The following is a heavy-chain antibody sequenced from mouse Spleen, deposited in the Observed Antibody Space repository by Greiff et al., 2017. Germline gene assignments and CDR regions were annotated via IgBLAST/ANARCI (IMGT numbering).Heavy chain of an antibody. CDR3: ARCNYGYYAMDY. Sequence: EVQLVESGGGLVQPGGSRKLSCAASGFTFSSFGMHWVRQAPEKGLEWVAYISSGSSTIYYADTVKGRFTISRDNPKNTLFLQMTSLRSEDTAMYYCARCNYGYYAMDYWGQGTSVTVSS. V-gene: IGHV5-17*02. D-gene: IGHD2-1*01. CDR1: GFTFSSFG. CDR2: ISSGSSTI. J-gene: IGHJ4*01.